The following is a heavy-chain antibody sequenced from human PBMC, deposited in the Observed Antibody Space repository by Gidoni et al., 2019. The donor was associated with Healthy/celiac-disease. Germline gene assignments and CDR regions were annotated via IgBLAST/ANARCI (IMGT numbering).Heavy chain of an antibody. D-gene: IGHD6-6*01. V-gene: IGHV3-23*04. J-gene: IGHJ6*02. Sequence: EVQLVESGGGLVQPGGSLRLSCAASGFTFSSYAMSWVRQVPGKGLEWVSAISGSGGSTYYADSVKGRFTISRDNSKNTLYLQMNSLRAEDTAVYYCATSDIADRYYYYGMDVWGQGTTVTVSS. CDR2: ISGSGGST. CDR1: GFTFSSYA. CDR3: ATSDIADRYYYYGMDV.